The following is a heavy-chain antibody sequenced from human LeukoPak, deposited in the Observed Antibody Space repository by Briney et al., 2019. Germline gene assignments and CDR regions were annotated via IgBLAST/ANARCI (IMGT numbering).Heavy chain of an antibody. Sequence: PGGSLRLSCATSGFTFSSYAMNWVRQAPGEGLEWISYISSTSTIIYYADSVKGRFTISRDSAKSSLYLQMNSLRAEDTAVYYCARDWIQLWLNWGQGTLVTVSS. CDR1: GFTFSSYA. D-gene: IGHD5-18*01. CDR3: ARDWIQLWLN. V-gene: IGHV3-48*01. CDR2: ISSTSTII. J-gene: IGHJ4*02.